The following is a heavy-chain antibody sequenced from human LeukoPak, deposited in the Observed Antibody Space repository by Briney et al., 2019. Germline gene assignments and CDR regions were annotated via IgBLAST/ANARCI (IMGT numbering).Heavy chain of an antibody. Sequence: SETLSLTCTVSGGSISSYYWSWSRQPPGKGLEWIGHVYYTGSTKYNPSLTSRGTISVDTSKNQFSLKLNSVTAADTAVFYCAIRLQSLYYFEFWGQGTLVTVSS. J-gene: IGHJ4*02. CDR3: AIRLQSLYYFEF. D-gene: IGHD4-11*01. CDR1: GGSISSYY. CDR2: VYYTGST. V-gene: IGHV4-59*01.